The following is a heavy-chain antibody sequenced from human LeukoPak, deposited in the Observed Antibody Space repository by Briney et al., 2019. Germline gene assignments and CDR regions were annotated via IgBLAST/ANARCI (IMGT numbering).Heavy chain of an antibody. CDR3: AILGVLGPFDI. CDR2: IIPILGIA. V-gene: IGHV1-69*04. D-gene: IGHD4/OR15-4a*01. J-gene: IGHJ3*02. Sequence: SVKVSCKASGGTFSSYAISWVRQAPGQGLEWMGRIIPILGIANYAQKFQGRVTITADKSTSTAYMELSSLRSEDTAVYYCAILGVLGPFDIWGQGTMVTVPS. CDR1: GGTFSSYA.